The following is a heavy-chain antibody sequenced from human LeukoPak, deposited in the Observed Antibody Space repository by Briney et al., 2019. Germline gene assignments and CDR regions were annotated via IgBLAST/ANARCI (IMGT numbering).Heavy chain of an antibody. CDR1: GFTFSSYG. CDR3: AKVSGTYLSDAFDI. V-gene: IGHV3-30*02. D-gene: IGHD1-26*01. CDR2: IRYDGSNK. J-gene: IGHJ3*02. Sequence: GGSLRLSXAASGFTFSSYGMHWVRQAPGKGLEWVAFIRYDGSNKYYADSVKGRFTISRDNSKNTLYLQMNSLRAEDTAVYYCAKVSGTYLSDAFDIWGQGTMVTVSS.